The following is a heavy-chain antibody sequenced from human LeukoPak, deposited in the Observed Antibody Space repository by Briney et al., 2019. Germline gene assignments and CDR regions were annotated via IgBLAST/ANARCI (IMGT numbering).Heavy chain of an antibody. CDR3: ARGDSSSGWWFDP. CDR2: INPDGTLK. Sequence: GGSLRLSCAASGFTFISNWMSWVRQAAGKGLEWVANINPDGTLKLYVGSGTGRFTISRDNARNSLYLEMNSLRDEDTAAYYCARGDSSSGWWFDPWGQGTRVIVS. V-gene: IGHV3-7*01. D-gene: IGHD6-13*01. CDR1: GFTFISNW. J-gene: IGHJ5*02.